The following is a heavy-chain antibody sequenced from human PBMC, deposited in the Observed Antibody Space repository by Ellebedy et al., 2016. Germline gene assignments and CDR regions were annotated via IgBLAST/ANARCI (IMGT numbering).Heavy chain of an antibody. V-gene: IGHV3-53*01. J-gene: IGHJ4*02. D-gene: IGHD2-15*01. CDR1: GFSVSDNY. CDR2: INSDGSS. Sequence: GGSLRLSCAVSGFSVSDNYMTWVRQAPGKVLECVSTINSDGSSHSADSVKGRFTISRDNFKNTVYLQMNSLRAEDTAMYYCTRLRGADFVGSWGQGTLVTVSS. CDR3: TRLRGADFVGS.